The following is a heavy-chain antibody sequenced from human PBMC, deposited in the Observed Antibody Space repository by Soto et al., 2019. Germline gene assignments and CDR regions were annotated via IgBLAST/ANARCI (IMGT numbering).Heavy chain of an antibody. D-gene: IGHD6-6*01. CDR2: IIPIFGTA. CDR3: ARGIAARPYYYYGMDV. J-gene: IGHJ6*01. CDR1: GGTFSSYA. V-gene: IGHV1-69*01. Sequence: QVQLVQSGAEVKKPGSSVKVSCTASGGTFSSYAISWVRQAPGQGLEWMGGIIPIFGTANYAQKFQGRVTITADESTSTACVELRSLRSEDTAVSYCARGIAARPYYYYGMDVWGQGTTVTVSS.